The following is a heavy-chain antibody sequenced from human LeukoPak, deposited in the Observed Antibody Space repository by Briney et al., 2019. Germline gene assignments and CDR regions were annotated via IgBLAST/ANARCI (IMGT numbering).Heavy chain of an antibody. Sequence: SETLSLTCVVSGYSISTGYHWGWIRQSPGEGLEWIGSVYRSGSTYYNPSLKSRVTMSVDTSKNQISLKVRSVTAADTAVYYCARENWVFDYWGQGILVTVSS. CDR3: ARENWVFDY. D-gene: IGHD7-27*01. CDR1: GYSISTGYH. CDR2: VYRSGST. J-gene: IGHJ4*02. V-gene: IGHV4-38-2*02.